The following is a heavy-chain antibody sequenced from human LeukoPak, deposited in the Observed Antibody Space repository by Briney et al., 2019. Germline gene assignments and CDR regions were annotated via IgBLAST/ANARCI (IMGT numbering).Heavy chain of an antibody. J-gene: IGHJ4*02. Sequence: GGSLRLSCAASGITFSSYSMNWVRQAPGKGLEWISYISSSSGTIYYADSVKGRFTISRDNAKNSLYLQMNSLRDEDTAVYYCARRVVVVSGVDYWGQGTLVTVSS. CDR1: GITFSSYS. CDR3: ARRVVVVSGVDY. V-gene: IGHV3-48*02. CDR2: ISSSSGTI. D-gene: IGHD2-15*01.